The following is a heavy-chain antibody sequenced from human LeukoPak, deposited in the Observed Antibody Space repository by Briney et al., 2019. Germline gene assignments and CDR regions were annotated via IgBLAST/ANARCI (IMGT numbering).Heavy chain of an antibody. J-gene: IGHJ3*02. CDR3: ARDGRIRGAFDI. V-gene: IGHV3-21*01. Sequence: PGGSLRLSCAASGFTFSSYSMTWVRQAPGKGLEWVSSISSSSSYIYYADSVKGRFTISRDNAKNSLYLQMNSLRAEDTAVYYCARDGRIRGAFDIWGQGTMVTVSS. CDR1: GFTFSSYS. CDR2: ISSSSSYI. D-gene: IGHD3-10*01.